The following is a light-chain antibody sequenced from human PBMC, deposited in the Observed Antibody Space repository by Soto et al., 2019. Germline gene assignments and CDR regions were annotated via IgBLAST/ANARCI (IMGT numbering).Light chain of an antibody. J-gene: IGLJ1*01. V-gene: IGLV1-44*01. CDR2: SNN. Sequence: QSVLTQPPSASGTPGQRVTISCSGSSSNIGSNTVNWYQQLPGTAPKLLIYSNNQRPSGVPGRFSGAKSGTSASLAIGGLESEDEADYYCAAWDDSLDYVFGTGTKVTVL. CDR3: AAWDDSLDYV. CDR1: SSNIGSNT.